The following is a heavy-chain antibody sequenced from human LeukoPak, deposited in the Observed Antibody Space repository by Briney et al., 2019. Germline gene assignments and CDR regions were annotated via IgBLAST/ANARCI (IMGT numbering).Heavy chain of an antibody. CDR2: IKQDGSEK. CDR3: AREGAARRGRDPFDI. J-gene: IGHJ3*02. CDR1: GFTFSSYW. Sequence: GGSLRLSCAASGFTFSSYWMSWVRQAPGKGLEWVANIKQDGSEKYYVDSVKGRFTISRDNAKNSLYPQMNGLRAEDTAVYYCAREGAARRGRDPFDIWGQGTMVTVSS. D-gene: IGHD6-6*01. V-gene: IGHV3-7*01.